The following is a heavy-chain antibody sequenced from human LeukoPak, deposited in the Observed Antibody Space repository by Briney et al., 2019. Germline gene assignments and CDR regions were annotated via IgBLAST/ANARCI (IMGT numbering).Heavy chain of an antibody. D-gene: IGHD3-10*01. CDR3: ARVILKYYGSGPFDY. CDR1: GFSFSDSY. CDR2: ISGSSSYT. Sequence: PGGSLRLSCAASGFSFSDSYMTWIRQAPGKGLEWVSWISGSSSYTNYADSVKGRFTISRDNAKNSPYLQMNSLRDEDTAVYYCARVILKYYGSGPFDYWGQGTLVTVSS. V-gene: IGHV3-11*05. J-gene: IGHJ4*02.